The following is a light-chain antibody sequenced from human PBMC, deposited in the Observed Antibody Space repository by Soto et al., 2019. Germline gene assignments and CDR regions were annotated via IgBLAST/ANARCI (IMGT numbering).Light chain of an antibody. V-gene: IGKV3-20*01. J-gene: IGKJ1*01. Sequence: IVLTQSPGTLSLSPGERATLSCRASQTGSNSYLAWYQHTSGQAPRLLIYGVYTRASGIPDRFSGSGSWTEFSLTITRLEPEDSAVYFCQHYGYAQWSFGQGTKVEIK. CDR1: QTGSNSY. CDR2: GVY. CDR3: QHYGYAQWS.